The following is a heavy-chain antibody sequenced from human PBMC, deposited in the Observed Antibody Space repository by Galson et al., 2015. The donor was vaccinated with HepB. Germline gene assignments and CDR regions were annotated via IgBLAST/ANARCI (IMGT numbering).Heavy chain of an antibody. Sequence: SLRLSCAASGFTFSNYWMHWVRQAPGKGLVWVSRIKADGSDTSYADSVRGRFTISRDNAKNTLYLQMNSLRVEDTALYYCFRYNWDRSGYRGQGALVTVSS. V-gene: IGHV3-74*01. CDR2: IKADGSDT. CDR1: GFTFSNYW. J-gene: IGHJ4*02. CDR3: FRYNWDRSGY. D-gene: IGHD1-20*01.